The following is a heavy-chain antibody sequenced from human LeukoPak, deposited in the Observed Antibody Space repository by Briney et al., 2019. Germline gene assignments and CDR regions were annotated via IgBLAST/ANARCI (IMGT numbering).Heavy chain of an antibody. CDR3: ARGGMSLDY. J-gene: IGHJ4*02. Sequence: GGSLRLSCAASGFTFSNAWMSWVRQAPGKGLEWVGRIKSKTDGGTTDYAAPVKGRFTISRDDSKNTLYLQMNSLRAEDTAVYCCARGGMSLDYWGQGTLVTVSS. CDR2: IKSKTDGGTT. V-gene: IGHV3-15*01. D-gene: IGHD3-16*01. CDR1: GFTFSNAW.